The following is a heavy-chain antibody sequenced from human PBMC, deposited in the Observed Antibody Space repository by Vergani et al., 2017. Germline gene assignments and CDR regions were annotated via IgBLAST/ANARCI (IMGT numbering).Heavy chain of an antibody. CDR3: ARALGSSGGRCYSNGY. CDR2: INPSGGST. D-gene: IGHD2-15*01. CDR1: GYTFTSYY. V-gene: IGHV1-46*01. J-gene: IGHJ4*02. Sequence: QVQLVQSGAEVKKPGASVKVSCKASGYTFTSYYMHWVRQAPGQGLEWMGIINPSGGSTSYAQKFQGRVTMTRDTSTSTVYMALSSLRSEDTAVYYCARALGSSGGRCYSNGYWGQGTLVTVSS.